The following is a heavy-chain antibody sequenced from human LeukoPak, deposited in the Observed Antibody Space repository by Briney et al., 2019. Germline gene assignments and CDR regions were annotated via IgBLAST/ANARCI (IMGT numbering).Heavy chain of an antibody. Sequence: GGSLRLSCAASGFTFSGSAMHWVRQASGKGLEWVGRIRSKAHSYATAYAASVKGRFTISRDDSKNTVYLQMNSLRAEDTAVYYCAKDRTKYYYDVSGSFDYWGQGTLVTVSS. J-gene: IGHJ4*02. CDR1: GFTFSGSA. CDR2: IRSKAHSYAT. D-gene: IGHD3-22*01. CDR3: AKDRTKYYYDVSGSFDY. V-gene: IGHV3-73*01.